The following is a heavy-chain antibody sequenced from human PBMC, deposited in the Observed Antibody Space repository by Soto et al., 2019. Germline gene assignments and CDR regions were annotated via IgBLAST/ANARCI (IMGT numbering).Heavy chain of an antibody. D-gene: IGHD4-17*01. V-gene: IGHV1-8*01. CDR2: MNPNSGNT. CDR3: AREMAVTTWDYYYMDV. J-gene: IGHJ6*03. Sequence: ASVKVSCKASGYTFTSYDINWVRQATGQGLEWMGWMNPNSGNTGYAQKFQGRVTMTRNTSISTAYMELSSLRSEDTAVYYCAREMAVTTWDYYYMDVWGKGTTVTISS. CDR1: GYTFTSYD.